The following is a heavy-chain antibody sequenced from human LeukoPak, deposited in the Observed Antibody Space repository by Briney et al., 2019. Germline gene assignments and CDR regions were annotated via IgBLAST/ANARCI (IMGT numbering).Heavy chain of an antibody. CDR3: ARYESSAYGIDV. Sequence: RASETLSLTCTVSGGSISSSSSYWVWIRQPPGMGLEWIGSIYYSGSTYSNPSLKSRVTISVDTSKNQFSLKVSSVAAADTAVYYCARYESSAYGIDVWGCGTLVTVSS. J-gene: IGHJ2*01. CDR1: GGSISSSSSY. V-gene: IGHV4-39*01. CDR2: IYYSGST. D-gene: IGHD3-22*01.